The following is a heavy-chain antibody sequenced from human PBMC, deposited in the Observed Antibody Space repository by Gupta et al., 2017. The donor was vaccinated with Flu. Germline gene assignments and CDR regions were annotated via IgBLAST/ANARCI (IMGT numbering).Heavy chain of an antibody. J-gene: IGHJ6*02. CDR1: GDSVSSNSAA. V-gene: IGHV6-1*01. CDR2: TYYRAKWYN. CDR3: AREGSGTTPSNYYYGMDV. D-gene: IGHD1-1*01. Sequence: QVQLQQSGPGLVKPSQTLSLTCAISGDSVSSNSAAWNWIRQSPSRGLEWLGRTYYRAKWYNDYAVSVKSRITINPDTSKNQFSLQLNSVTPEDTAVYYCAREGSGTTPSNYYYGMDVWGQGTTVTVAS.